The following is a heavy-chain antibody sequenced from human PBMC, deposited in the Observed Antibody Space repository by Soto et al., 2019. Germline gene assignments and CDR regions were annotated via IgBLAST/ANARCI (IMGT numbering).Heavy chain of an antibody. CDR1: GDSISISSYY. CDR2: IHYSGST. J-gene: IGHJ4*02. V-gene: IGHV4-39*01. CDR3: ASTKDETLYFDY. Sequence: PSETLSLTCSVSGDSISISSYYWGWVRQPPGKGLEWIGSIHYSGSTHYNPSLQSRVTISGDASKKQFSLKLGSVTAADTAMYYCASTKDETLYFDYWGQGNLVPVS. D-gene: IGHD2-15*01.